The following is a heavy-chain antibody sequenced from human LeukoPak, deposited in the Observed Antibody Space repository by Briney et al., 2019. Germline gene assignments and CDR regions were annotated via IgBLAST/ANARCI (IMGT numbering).Heavy chain of an antibody. CDR1: GFTFNNYA. D-gene: IGHD3-16*02. CDR2: ISGSGDST. Sequence: GGSLRLSCAASGFTFNNYAMTWVRQAPEKGLEWVSSISGSGDSTYYADSVKGQFTISRDNSKNTVYLQMNSLRAEDTAVYYCGSSWHLSGAIDYWGQGTLVTVSS. J-gene: IGHJ4*02. CDR3: GSSWHLSGAIDY. V-gene: IGHV3-23*01.